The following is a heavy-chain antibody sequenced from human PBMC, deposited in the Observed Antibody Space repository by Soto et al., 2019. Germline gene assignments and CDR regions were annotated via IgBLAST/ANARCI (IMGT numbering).Heavy chain of an antibody. V-gene: IGHV1-18*01. CDR1: GYPFSSYG. CDR2: INTHNGKT. J-gene: IGHJ3*01. CDR3: AIQHDRSGAFDF. D-gene: IGHD3-10*01. Sequence: ASVKVSCKSSGYPFSSYGITWVRQAPGQGLEWMGWINTHNGKTDYVQRLQGRVTMTTDTSTTTGYMELRSLSSDDTAVYYCAIQHDRSGAFDFWGQGTLVTVS.